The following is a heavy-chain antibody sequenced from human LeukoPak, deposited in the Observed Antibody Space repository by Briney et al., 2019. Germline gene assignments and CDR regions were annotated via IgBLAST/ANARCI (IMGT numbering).Heavy chain of an antibody. CDR1: GGSISSYY. D-gene: IGHD4-23*01. CDR3: ARDLGYGGVFDY. V-gene: IGHV4-59*01. J-gene: IGHJ4*02. CDR2: IYYTGST. Sequence: PSETLSLTCTVSGGSISSYYWSWIRQPPGKGLEWIGYIYYTGSTDYNPSLKSRVTISVDTSKNQFSLKLNSVTAADTAVCYCARDLGYGGVFDYWGQGTLVTVSS.